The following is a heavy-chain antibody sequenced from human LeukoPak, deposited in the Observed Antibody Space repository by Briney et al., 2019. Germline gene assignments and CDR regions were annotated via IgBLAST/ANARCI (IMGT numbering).Heavy chain of an antibody. J-gene: IGHJ4*02. CDR2: IIPIFGTA. Sequence: ASVKVSCKASGGTFSSYAISWVRQAPGQGLEWMGGIIPIFGTANYAQKFQGRVTMTRDTSTSTVYMELSSLRSEDTAVYYCARDRVDSSGSPFDYWGQGTLVTVSS. D-gene: IGHD3-22*01. CDR3: ARDRVDSSGSPFDY. V-gene: IGHV1-69*05. CDR1: GGTFSSYA.